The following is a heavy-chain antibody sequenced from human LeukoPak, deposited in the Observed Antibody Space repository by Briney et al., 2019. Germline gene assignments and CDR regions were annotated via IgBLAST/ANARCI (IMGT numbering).Heavy chain of an antibody. CDR1: GGTFSSYA. CDR2: IIPIFGTA. D-gene: IGHD3-10*01. V-gene: IGHV1-69*13. Sequence: ASVKVSCKASGGTFSSYAISWVRQAPGQGLEWMGGIIPIFGTANYAQKFQGRVTITADESTSTAYMELSSLRSEDTAVYYCARGEVGSGSYYKESWFDPWGQGTLVTVSS. J-gene: IGHJ5*02. CDR3: ARGEVGSGSYYKESWFDP.